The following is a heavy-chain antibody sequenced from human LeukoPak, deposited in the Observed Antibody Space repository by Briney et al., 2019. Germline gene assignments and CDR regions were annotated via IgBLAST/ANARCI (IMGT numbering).Heavy chain of an antibody. CDR2: INRDGSVK. CDR1: GFTFSSYW. D-gene: IGHD3-16*01. J-gene: IGHJ4*02. CDR3: ARNLGSQQFDY. V-gene: IGHV3-7*01. Sequence: GGSLRLSCAASGFTFSSYWIDWVRQAPGKGLGWVANINRDGSVKNFVDSEKGRFTISRDNTKNSLYLEINSLRAEDTAVYFCARNLGSQQFDYWGQGTLVTVSS.